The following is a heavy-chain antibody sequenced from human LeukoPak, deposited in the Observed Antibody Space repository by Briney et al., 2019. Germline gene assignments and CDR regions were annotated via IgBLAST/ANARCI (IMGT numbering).Heavy chain of an antibody. J-gene: IGHJ3*02. V-gene: IGHV1-18*01. CDR3: ARGVPDYYDSSGYDDAFDI. Sequence: ASVKVSCKASGYTFTSYGIIWVQQAPGQGLEWMGWISAYNGNTNYAQKLQGRVTMTTDTSTSTAYMGLRSLRSDDTAVYYCARGVPDYYDSSGYDDAFDIWGQGTMVTVSS. D-gene: IGHD3-22*01. CDR1: GYTFTSYG. CDR2: ISAYNGNT.